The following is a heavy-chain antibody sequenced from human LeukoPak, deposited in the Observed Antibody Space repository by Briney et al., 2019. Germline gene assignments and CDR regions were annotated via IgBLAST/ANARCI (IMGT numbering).Heavy chain of an antibody. CDR3: ARQMTPHGNFDY. J-gene: IGHJ4*02. D-gene: IGHD1-26*01. Sequence: GESLRLSCAASGFTLSNFAMHWVRQATGKGLEWVSAIGTAGDTFYPGSVKGRFTISRENAKNSLYLQMNNLRAEDTAVYYCARQMTPHGNFDYWGQGTLVTVSS. CDR1: GFTLSNFA. V-gene: IGHV3-13*01. CDR2: IGTAGDT.